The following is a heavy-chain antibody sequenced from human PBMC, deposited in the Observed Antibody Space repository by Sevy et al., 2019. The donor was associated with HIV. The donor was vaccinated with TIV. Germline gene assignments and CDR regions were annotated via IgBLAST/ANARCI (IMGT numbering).Heavy chain of an antibody. CDR1: GYTFTSYG. Sequence: ASVKVSCKASGYTFTSYGISWVRQAPGQGLEWMGWISAYNGNTNYAQKLQGRVTMTTDTSTSTAYMELRGLRSDDTAVYYCARVLNPYYYDSSGYSNYGQYDYWGQGTLVTVSS. V-gene: IGHV1-18*01. CDR3: ARVLNPYYYDSSGYSNYGQYDY. J-gene: IGHJ4*02. D-gene: IGHD3-22*01. CDR2: ISAYNGNT.